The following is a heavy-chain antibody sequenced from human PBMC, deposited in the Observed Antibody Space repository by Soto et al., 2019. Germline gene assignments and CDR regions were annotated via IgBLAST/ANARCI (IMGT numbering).Heavy chain of an antibody. J-gene: IGHJ3*02. V-gene: IGHV4-31*03. CDR3: ATEVGSYDRSGYLIARAFDI. CDR2: IYLRTDT. CDR1: GGSISSIDYY. Sequence: PSETLSLTCTVSGGSISSIDYYWTWIPPHPGKGLEWIGYIYLRTDTNYSPYLESRITISLSTSKNQVSLTLSSVPAADTAVYYCATEVGSYDRSGYLIARAFDIWGQGTLVTVSS. D-gene: IGHD3-22*01.